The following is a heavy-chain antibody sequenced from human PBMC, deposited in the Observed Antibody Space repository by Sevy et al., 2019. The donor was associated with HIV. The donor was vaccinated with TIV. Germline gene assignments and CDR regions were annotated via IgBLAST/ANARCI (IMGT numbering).Heavy chain of an antibody. D-gene: IGHD3-22*01. V-gene: IGHV3-7*01. CDR3: ARDYPNNYYDSSGTNYYYGMDV. CDR1: GFTFSSYW. CDR2: IKQDGSEK. Sequence: GGSLRLSCAASGFTFSSYWMSWVRQAPGKGLEWVANIKQDGSEKYYVDSVKGRFTISRDNAKNSLYLQMNSLRAEDTAVYYCARDYPNNYYDSSGTNYYYGMDVWGQRDHGHRLL. J-gene: IGHJ6*04.